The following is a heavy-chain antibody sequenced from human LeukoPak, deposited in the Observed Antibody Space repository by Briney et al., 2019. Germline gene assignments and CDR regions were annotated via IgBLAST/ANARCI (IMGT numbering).Heavy chain of an antibody. D-gene: IGHD6-19*01. V-gene: IGHV4-34*01. J-gene: IGHJ4*02. Sequence: SETLSLTCAVYGGSFSGYYWSWIRQPPGKGLEWIGEINHSGSTNYNPSLKSRVTISVDTSKNQFSRKLSSVTAADTAVYYCARESLYSSGYLFEYLGQGTLVNGS. CDR1: GGSFSGYY. CDR3: ARESLYSSGYLFEY. CDR2: INHSGST.